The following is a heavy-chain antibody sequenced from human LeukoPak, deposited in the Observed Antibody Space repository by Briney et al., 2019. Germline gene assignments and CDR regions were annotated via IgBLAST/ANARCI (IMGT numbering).Heavy chain of an antibody. V-gene: IGHV4-59*01. CDR2: IYYSGIT. J-gene: IGHJ4*02. Sequence: PSETLSLTCTVSGGSIRGYYWSWIRQPPGKGLEYIGYIYYSGITNYNPSLKSRVTISVDTSKNQFSLKLSSVTAADTAVYYCARGTKLSGGTNFDYWGQGTLVTVSS. CDR3: ARGTKLSGGTNFDY. CDR1: GGSIRGYY. D-gene: IGHD1/OR15-1a*01.